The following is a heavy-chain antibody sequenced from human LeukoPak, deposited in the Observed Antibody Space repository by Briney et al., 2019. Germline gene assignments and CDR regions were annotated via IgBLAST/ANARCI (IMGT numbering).Heavy chain of an antibody. D-gene: IGHD1-1*01. CDR1: GFTFSSYA. CDR3: ARSTLGTMTRLGDY. J-gene: IGHJ4*02. CDR2: ISGSGTAT. V-gene: IGHV3-23*01. Sequence: PGGSLRLSCVASGFTFSSYAMSWVRQAPGKGLEWVSTISGSGTATYNADSLKGRFTISRDNSQNTLYLQMNSLISEDTAVYYCARSTLGTMTRLGDYWGQGTLVTVSS.